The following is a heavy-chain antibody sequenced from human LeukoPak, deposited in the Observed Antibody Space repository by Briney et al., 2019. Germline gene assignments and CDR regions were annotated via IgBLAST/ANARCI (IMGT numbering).Heavy chain of an antibody. V-gene: IGHV4-34*01. J-gene: IGHJ4*02. CDR3: ARDLGINFDY. CDR1: GGSFSGYY. Sequence: SETLSLTCAVYGGSFSGYYWSWIRQPPGKGLEWIGEINHSGSTNYNPSLKSRVTISVDTSKNQFSLKLSSVTAADTAVYYCARDLGINFDYWGQGTLVTVSS. CDR2: INHSGST.